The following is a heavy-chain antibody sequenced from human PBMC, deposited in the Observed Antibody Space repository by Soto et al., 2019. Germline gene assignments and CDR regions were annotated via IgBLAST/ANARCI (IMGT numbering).Heavy chain of an antibody. CDR2: MNPHRGNT. V-gene: IGHV1-8*01. J-gene: IGHJ4*01. Sequence: ASVEVSCKASGDTFTSYDINRVRQATGQGLEWLGWMNPHRGNTGYAQKFQGTVTMTRNTSISTAYMELSSLRSEDTAVYYCAGGAALGELRYFDWLLHNDYWG. CDR3: AGGAALGELRYFDWLLHNDY. D-gene: IGHD3-9*01. CDR1: GDTFTSYD.